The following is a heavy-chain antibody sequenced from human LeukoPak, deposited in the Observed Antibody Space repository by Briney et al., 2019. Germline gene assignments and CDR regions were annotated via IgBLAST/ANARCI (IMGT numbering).Heavy chain of an antibody. V-gene: IGHV1-18*01. D-gene: IGHD6-13*01. J-gene: IGHJ2*01. Sequence: SVKVSCKASGYTFTSYGISWVRQAPGQGLEWMGWISAYNGNTNYAQKLQGRVTMTTDTSTSTAYMELRSLTSDDTAVYYCARVGSSSWYRWYFDLWGRGTLVTVSS. CDR1: GYTFTSYG. CDR2: ISAYNGNT. CDR3: ARVGSSSWYRWYFDL.